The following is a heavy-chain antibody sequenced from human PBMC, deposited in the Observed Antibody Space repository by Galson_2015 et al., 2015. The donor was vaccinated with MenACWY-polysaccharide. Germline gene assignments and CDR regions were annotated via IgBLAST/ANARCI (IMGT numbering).Heavy chain of an antibody. CDR3: ARFGVSPQSSRQYSLDF. Sequence: KGLAGVGHIYYSGNTYYNSYLNSGVTISVDTSENQFSLKLNSVTAADTDVSYCARFGVSPQSSRQYSLDFWGQGTLVAVSS. V-gene: IGHV4-59*01. D-gene: IGHD2-15*01. CDR2: IYYSGNT. J-gene: IGHJ4*02.